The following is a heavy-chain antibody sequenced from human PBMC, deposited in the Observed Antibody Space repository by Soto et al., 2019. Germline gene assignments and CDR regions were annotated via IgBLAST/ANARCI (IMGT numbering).Heavy chain of an antibody. V-gene: IGHV3-33*01. CDR1: GFTFSSYG. CDR2: IWYDGSNK. D-gene: IGHD4-17*01. J-gene: IGHJ5*02. Sequence: QVQLVESGGGVVQPGRSLRLSCAASGFTFSSYGMHWVRQAPGKGLEWGAVIWYDGSNKYYADSVKGRFTISRDNSKNTLYLQMNSLRAEDTAVYYCARDSMIYGGNSENWFDPWGQGTLVTVSS. CDR3: ARDSMIYGGNSENWFDP.